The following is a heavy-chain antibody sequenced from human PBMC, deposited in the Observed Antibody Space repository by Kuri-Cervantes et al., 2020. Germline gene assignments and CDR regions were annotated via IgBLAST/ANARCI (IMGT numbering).Heavy chain of an antibody. CDR3: AKYPTGIYAFTI. Sequence: GESLKISCEVSGFPVSSDYMTWDRQAPGKGLQWVSLLYNAGTTIYADSVKGRFTISRDDSKNTLYLHMNSLRVEDTAIYYCAKYPTGIYAFTIWCQGTLVTVSS. CDR1: GFPVSSDY. D-gene: IGHD3-10*01. V-gene: IGHV3-53*01. CDR2: LYNAGTT. J-gene: IGHJ3*02.